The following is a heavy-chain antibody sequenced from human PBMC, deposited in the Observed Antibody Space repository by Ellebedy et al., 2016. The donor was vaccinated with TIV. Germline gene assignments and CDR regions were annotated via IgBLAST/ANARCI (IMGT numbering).Heavy chain of an antibody. V-gene: IGHV3-66*01. Sequence: PGGSLRLSCAASGFSVSGAYMSWVRQAPGRSLEWVSLFYRGGDTSYADSVKGRFTISADSSENTLYLQMNSRRADDTAVYYCARDRERRGYYGFWGQGTLVTVSS. CDR3: ARDRERRGYYGF. J-gene: IGHJ4*02. CDR2: FYRGGDT. CDR1: GFSVSGAY. D-gene: IGHD3-3*01.